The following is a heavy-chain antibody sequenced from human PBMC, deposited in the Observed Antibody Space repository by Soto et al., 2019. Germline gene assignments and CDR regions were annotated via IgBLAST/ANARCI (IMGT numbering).Heavy chain of an antibody. Sequence: EVQLVESGGGLVQPGGSLRLSCAASGFTFSDHYMDWVRQAPGKGLEWVGSIRNKANSYSTRYAAYVKGRYTISRDDPKTSQALQYNSLKPEDTAVYYWTRVRIYADESGRPFDIWGQGTVVTVSS. V-gene: IGHV3-72*01. CDR2: IRNKANSYST. D-gene: IGHD2-2*01. J-gene: IGHJ3*02. CDR3: TRVRIYADESGRPFDI. CDR1: GFTFSDHY.